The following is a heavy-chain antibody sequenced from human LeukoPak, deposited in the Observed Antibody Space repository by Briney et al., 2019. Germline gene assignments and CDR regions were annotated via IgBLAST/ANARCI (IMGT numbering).Heavy chain of an antibody. D-gene: IGHD3-22*01. CDR2: ICYSGST. V-gene: IGHV4-59*01. CDR1: GGSISDNY. Sequence: SETLSLTCTVSGGSISDNYWSWIRQPPGKGLEWIGYICYSGSTNYNPSLKSRVTISVDTSRNQFSLKLSSLTAADTAVYYCARDLYYYDSSGRLYYYYGMDVWGQGTTVTVSS. J-gene: IGHJ6*02. CDR3: ARDLYYYDSSGRLYYYYGMDV.